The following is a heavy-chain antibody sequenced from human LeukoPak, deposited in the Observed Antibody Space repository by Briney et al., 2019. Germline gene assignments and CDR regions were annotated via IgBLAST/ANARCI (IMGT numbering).Heavy chain of an antibody. CDR2: ISGSGGST. Sequence: GGSLRLSCAASGFTFSSYAMSWVRQAPGKGLEWVSAISGSGGSTYYADSVKGRFTISRDNSKNTLYLQMNSLRAEDTAVYYCARFPYYDILTPHMGSYGMDVWGQGTTVTVSS. D-gene: IGHD3-9*01. J-gene: IGHJ6*02. V-gene: IGHV3-23*01. CDR1: GFTFSSYA. CDR3: ARFPYYDILTPHMGSYGMDV.